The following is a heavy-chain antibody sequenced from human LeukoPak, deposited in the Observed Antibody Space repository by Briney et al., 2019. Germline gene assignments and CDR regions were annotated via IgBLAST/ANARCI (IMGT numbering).Heavy chain of an antibody. Sequence: GGSLRLSCAASGFTFSSYAMHWVRQAPGKGLEWVAVISYDGSNKHYADSVKGRFTISRDNSKNTLYLQMNSLRAEDTAVYYCARDKLRFLEWPDAFDIWGQGTMVTVSS. J-gene: IGHJ3*02. V-gene: IGHV3-30-3*01. CDR3: ARDKLRFLEWPDAFDI. CDR2: ISYDGSNK. D-gene: IGHD3-3*01. CDR1: GFTFSSYA.